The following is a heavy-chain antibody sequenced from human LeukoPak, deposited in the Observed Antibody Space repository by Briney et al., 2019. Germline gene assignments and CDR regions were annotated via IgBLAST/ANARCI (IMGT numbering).Heavy chain of an antibody. V-gene: IGHV3-21*01. Sequence: PGCSVTLSCAASGFTFSSYSMNWVRQAPGRGLEWVSSISSSSYIYYPDSVQGRFTISRDNAKNSLYLQMNSLRAEDTSVHYCARESEARAFDIWGQGTMVTVSS. CDR2: ISSSSYI. CDR3: ARESEARAFDI. J-gene: IGHJ3*02. CDR1: GFTFSSYS.